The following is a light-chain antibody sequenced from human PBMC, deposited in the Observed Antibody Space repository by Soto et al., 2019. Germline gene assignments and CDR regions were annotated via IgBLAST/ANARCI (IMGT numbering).Light chain of an antibody. CDR1: SSDVDDYNF. Sequence: QSALNQPAAVSGSPGQSITISCTGTSSDVDDYNFVSWYQQHPGKAPKLMIYDVSNRPSGVSNRFSGSKSANTASLTISGLQAEDEADYYCTSYTSSSTLYVFGTGTKVTVL. CDR3: TSYTSSSTLYV. V-gene: IGLV2-14*01. CDR2: DVS. J-gene: IGLJ1*01.